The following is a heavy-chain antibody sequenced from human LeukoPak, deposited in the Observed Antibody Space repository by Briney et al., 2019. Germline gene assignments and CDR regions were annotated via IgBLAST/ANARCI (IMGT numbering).Heavy chain of an antibody. J-gene: IGHJ4*02. CDR2: IYYSGST. CDR3: ARESQYYDGLG. D-gene: IGHD3-22*01. V-gene: IGHV4-39*07. Sequence: SETLSLTCTVSGGSISSSSYYWGWIRQPPGKGLEWIGSIYYSGSTYYNPSLKSRVTISVDTSKNQFSLKLSSVTAADTAVYYCARESQYYDGLGWGQGTLVTVSS. CDR1: GGSISSSSYY.